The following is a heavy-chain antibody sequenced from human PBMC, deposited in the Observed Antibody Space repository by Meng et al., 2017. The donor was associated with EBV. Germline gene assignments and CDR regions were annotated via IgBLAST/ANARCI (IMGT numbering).Heavy chain of an antibody. V-gene: IGHV4-39*01. CDR1: XDSISSFYY. Sequence: QLQLQESGPGQVQPSXXXXLXXXVSXDSISSFYYWAWLRQPPGRGLEWIGSAHYSGRTYYSPSLRSRVTVFIDTSKNQFSLRLTSVTAADTALYYCARPFPSIVSPRLDPFGDWGQGALLTVSS. J-gene: IGHJ4*02. CDR2: AHYSGRT. CDR3: ARPFPSIVSPRLDPFGD. D-gene: IGHD5/OR15-5a*01.